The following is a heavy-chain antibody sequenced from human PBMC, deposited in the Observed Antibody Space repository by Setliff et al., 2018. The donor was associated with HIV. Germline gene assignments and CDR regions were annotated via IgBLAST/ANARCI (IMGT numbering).Heavy chain of an antibody. D-gene: IGHD6-19*01. CDR1: GGSFTGYH. Sequence: PSETLSLTCAVYGGSFTGYHWSWIRQPPGKGLEWIGEINHSGSANYNPSLKTRVTVSVDTSKKQFSLKLNSVTAADTAVYYCARGTKYSSGWSRGDYWGQGTLVTSPQ. CDR2: INHSGSA. J-gene: IGHJ4*02. CDR3: ARGTKYSSGWSRGDY. V-gene: IGHV4-34*01.